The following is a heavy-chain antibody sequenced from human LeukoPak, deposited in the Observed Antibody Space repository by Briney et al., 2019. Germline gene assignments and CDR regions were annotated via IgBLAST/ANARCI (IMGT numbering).Heavy chain of an antibody. CDR2: ISYDGSNK. J-gene: IGHJ4*02. D-gene: IGHD1-7*01. CDR1: GFTFSSYA. V-gene: IGHV3-30-3*01. Sequence: GRSLRLSCAASGFTFSSYAMLWVRQAPGKGLEWVAVISYDGSNKYYADSVKGRFTISRDNSKNTLYLQMNSLRAEDTAVYYCASLELLGYWGQGTLVTVSS. CDR3: ASLELLGY.